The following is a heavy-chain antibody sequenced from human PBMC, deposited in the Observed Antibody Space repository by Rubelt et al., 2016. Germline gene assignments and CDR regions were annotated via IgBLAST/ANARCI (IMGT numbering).Heavy chain of an antibody. CDR1: DHY. Sequence: DHYIEWVRQAPGKGLEWVGRIRDKTKSYSTEFAASVKGRFTISRDDSKNSVSVQMNSLKTEDTAVYYCTTDPRYWGQGTLVTVSS. CDR2: IRDKTKSYST. J-gene: IGHJ4*02. CDR3: TTDPRY. V-gene: IGHV3-72*01.